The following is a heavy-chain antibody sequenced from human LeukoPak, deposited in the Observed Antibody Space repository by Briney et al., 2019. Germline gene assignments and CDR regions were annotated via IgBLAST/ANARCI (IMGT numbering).Heavy chain of an antibody. CDR1: GGSIISDSYY. J-gene: IGHJ6*03. Sequence: SQTLSLTCTVSGGSIISDSYYWSWIRQPPGKGLEWIGYIYYSGSTYYNPSLKSRVTISVDTSKNQFSLKLTSVTAADTAVYYCARDSSGSITKGYLYYYMDVWGKGTTVTVSS. V-gene: IGHV4-30-4*08. D-gene: IGHD3-22*01. CDR2: IYYSGST. CDR3: ARDSSGSITKGYLYYYMDV.